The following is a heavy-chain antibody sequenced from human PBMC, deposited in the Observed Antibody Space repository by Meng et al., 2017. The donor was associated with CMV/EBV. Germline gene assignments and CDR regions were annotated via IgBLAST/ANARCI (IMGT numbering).Heavy chain of an antibody. CDR3: ARDGKKTLGLYMVRGVIGYYGMDV. CDR2: ISSSSSYI. D-gene: IGHD3-10*01. Sequence: GGSLRLSCAASGFTFSNAWMSWVRQAPGKGLEWVSSISSSSSYIYYADSVQGRFTISRDNAKNSLYLQMNSLRVEDTAVYYCARDGKKTLGLYMVRGVIGYYGMDVWGQGTTVTVSS. V-gene: IGHV3-21*01. CDR1: GFTFSNAW. J-gene: IGHJ6*02.